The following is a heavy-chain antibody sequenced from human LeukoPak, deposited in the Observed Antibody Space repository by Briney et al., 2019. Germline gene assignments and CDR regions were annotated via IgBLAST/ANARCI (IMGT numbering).Heavy chain of an antibody. Sequence: SETLSLTCTVSGGSISRHYWSWIRQPAGKGLEWIGRIYSSGNTNYNPSLNSRVTMSVDTSKNQFSLKLTSVTAADTAVYYCARVLTAVAGPYYFDFWGQGTLVTVSS. V-gene: IGHV4-4*07. J-gene: IGHJ4*02. CDR3: ARVLTAVAGPYYFDF. CDR2: IYSSGNT. D-gene: IGHD6-19*01. CDR1: GGSISRHY.